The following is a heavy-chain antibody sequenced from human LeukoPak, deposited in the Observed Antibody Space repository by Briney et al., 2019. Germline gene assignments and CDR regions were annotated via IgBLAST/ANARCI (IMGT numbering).Heavy chain of an antibody. J-gene: IGHJ5*02. Sequence: GGSLRLSCAASGFTFSSYAMSWVRQAPVKVLEWVSAISGSGGSTYYADSVKGRFTISRDNSKNTLYLQMNSLRAEDTAVYYCAKLVRGVIMGLPNWIDPWGQGTLVTVSS. CDR3: AKLVRGVIMGLPNWIDP. CDR1: GFTFSSYA. CDR2: ISGSGGST. D-gene: IGHD3-10*01. V-gene: IGHV3-23*01.